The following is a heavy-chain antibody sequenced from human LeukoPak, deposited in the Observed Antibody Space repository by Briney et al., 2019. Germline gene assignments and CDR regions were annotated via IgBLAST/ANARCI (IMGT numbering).Heavy chain of an antibody. V-gene: IGHV3-74*01. J-gene: IGHJ4*02. D-gene: IGHD2-2*01. Sequence: GGSLRLSCAASGVTFGSNWMHWVREAPGKGLVWVSRINSDGSTTSYADSVKGRFTISRDNSKNTLYLQMNSLRAEDTAVYYCAKGDGRYCSSTSCYFDYWGQGTLVTVSS. CDR2: INSDGSTT. CDR3: AKGDGRYCSSTSCYFDY. CDR1: GVTFGSNW.